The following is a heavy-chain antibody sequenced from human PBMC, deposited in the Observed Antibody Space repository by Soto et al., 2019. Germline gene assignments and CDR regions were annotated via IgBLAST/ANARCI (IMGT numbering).Heavy chain of an antibody. CDR2: ISSSSSTI. Sequence: GGSLRLSCAASGFTFSSYSMNWVCQAPGKGLEWVSYISSSSSTIYYADSVKGRFTISRDNAKNSLYLQMNSLRAEDTAVYYCARERDWNCRVLDYWGQGTLVTVSS. CDR1: GFTFSSYS. V-gene: IGHV3-48*01. J-gene: IGHJ4*02. CDR3: ARERDWNCRVLDY. D-gene: IGHD1-7*01.